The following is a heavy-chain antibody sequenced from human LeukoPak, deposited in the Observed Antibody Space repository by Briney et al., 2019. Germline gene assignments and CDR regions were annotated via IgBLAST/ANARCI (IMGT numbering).Heavy chain of an antibody. V-gene: IGHV1-69*04. J-gene: IGHJ4*02. CDR1: GGTFSSYA. D-gene: IGHD4-23*01. CDR3: ARDRDYGGNCDY. Sequence: GASVKVSCKASGGTFSSYAISWVRQAPGQGLEWMGRIIPILGIANYAQKFQGRVTITADKSTSTAYMELSSLRSEDTAVYYCARDRDYGGNCDYWGQGTLVTVSS. CDR2: IIPILGIA.